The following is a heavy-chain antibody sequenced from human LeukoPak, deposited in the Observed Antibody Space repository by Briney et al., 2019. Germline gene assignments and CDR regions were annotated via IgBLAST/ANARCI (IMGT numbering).Heavy chain of an antibody. D-gene: IGHD3-10*01. CDR1: GDSVSGGSAG. Sequence: SQTLSLTCAISGDSVSGGSAGWNWIRQSPSRGLEWLGRIYYRSKWYSDYAISVKSRITINPDTSRNQFTLQLNSVTHDDTAVYYCTGGGLVRGSLHWFDPWGQGTLVTVSS. CDR2: IYYRSKWYS. J-gene: IGHJ5*02. V-gene: IGHV6-1*01. CDR3: TGGGLVRGSLHWFDP.